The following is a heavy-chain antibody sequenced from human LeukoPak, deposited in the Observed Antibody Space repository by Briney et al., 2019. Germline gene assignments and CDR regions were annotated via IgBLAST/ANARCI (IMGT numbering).Heavy chain of an antibody. D-gene: IGHD6-13*01. CDR2: IYYSGST. Sequence: PSETLSLTCTVSGGSISSSSYYWGWIRQPPGKGLEWIGSIYYSGSTYYNPSLKSRVTISVGTSKNQFSLKLSSVTAADTAVYYCARDLTPAGAAAVFDYWGQGTLVTVSS. CDR3: ARDLTPAGAAAVFDY. V-gene: IGHV4-39*07. J-gene: IGHJ4*02. CDR1: GGSISSSSYY.